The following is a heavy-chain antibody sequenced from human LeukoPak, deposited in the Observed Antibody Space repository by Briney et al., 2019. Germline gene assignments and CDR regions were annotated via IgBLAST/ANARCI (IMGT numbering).Heavy chain of an antibody. CDR1: GFTFDDYA. CDR2: ISWNSGSI. D-gene: IGHD1-26*01. CDR3: ARVGSYWDLDY. Sequence: GGSLRLSCAASGFTFDDYAMHWVRQAPGKGLEWVSGISWNSGSIGYADSVKGRFTISRDNAKNSLYLQMNSLRAEDTAVYYCARVGSYWDLDYWGQGTLVTVSS. J-gene: IGHJ4*02. V-gene: IGHV3-9*01.